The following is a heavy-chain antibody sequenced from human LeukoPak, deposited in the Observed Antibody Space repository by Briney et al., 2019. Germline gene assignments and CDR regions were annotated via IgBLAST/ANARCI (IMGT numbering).Heavy chain of an antibody. D-gene: IGHD1-7*01. Sequence: PGGSLRLSCAASGFNVISNYMNWVRQAPGKGLEWVSLIYGDVDTYYADSVKGRFTISRDNSKNTLYLQMNSLRAEDTGIYYCAGGQDWNFNYLDDWGQGTLVTVAA. CDR2: IYGDVDT. CDR1: GFNVISNY. V-gene: IGHV3-66*01. J-gene: IGHJ4*02. CDR3: AGGQDWNFNYLDD.